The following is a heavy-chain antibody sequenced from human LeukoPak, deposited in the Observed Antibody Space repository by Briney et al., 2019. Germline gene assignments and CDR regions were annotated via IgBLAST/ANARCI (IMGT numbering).Heavy chain of an antibody. Sequence: SVKVSCKASGYTFTSYYMHWVRQAPGQGLEWMGIINPSGGSTSYAQKFQGRVTMTRDMSTSTGYMELSSLRSEDTAVYYCARELRPHHGVYNWNYEEGYWPQGTLVTVSS. V-gene: IGHV1-46*01. D-gene: IGHD1-7*01. CDR2: INPSGGST. CDR3: ARELRPHHGVYNWNYEEGY. CDR1: GYTFTSYY. J-gene: IGHJ4*02.